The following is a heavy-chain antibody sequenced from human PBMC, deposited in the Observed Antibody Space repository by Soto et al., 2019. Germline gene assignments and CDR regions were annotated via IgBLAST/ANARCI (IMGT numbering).Heavy chain of an antibody. CDR2: IYFSGIA. CDR3: ARGDSDLAVSEAAY. D-gene: IGHD2-15*01. J-gene: IGHJ1*01. CDR1: GASITDSY. Sequence: QMQMQESGPRLVKPSETLSLTCTVSGASITDSYWSWIRQPPEKGLEWSGYIYFSGIANYNPSLKSRATISRDTSKNEFSLKLTSVTAADTAIYYCARGDSDLAVSEAAYWGQGTVVTVSS. V-gene: IGHV4-59*01.